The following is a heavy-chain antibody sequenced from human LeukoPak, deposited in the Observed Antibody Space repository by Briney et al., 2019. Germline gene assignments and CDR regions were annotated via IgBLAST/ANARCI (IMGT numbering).Heavy chain of an antibody. CDR2: INPSGGST. CDR1: GYTFTSYY. D-gene: IGHD6-13*01. J-gene: IGHJ5*02. CDR3: AREGMSEQQLVPANWFDP. Sequence: ASVKVSCTASGYTFTSYYMHWVRQAPGQGLEWMGIINPSGGSTSYAQKFQGRVTMTRDTSTSTVYMELSSLRSEDTAVYYCAREGMSEQQLVPANWFDPWGQGTLVTVSS. V-gene: IGHV1-46*01.